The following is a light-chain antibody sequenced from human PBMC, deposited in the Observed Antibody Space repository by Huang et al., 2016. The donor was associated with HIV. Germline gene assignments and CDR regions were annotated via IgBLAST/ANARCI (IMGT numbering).Light chain of an antibody. CDR1: QSVSSSY. J-gene: IGKJ1*01. CDR2: GAS. V-gene: IGKV3-20*01. CDR3: QQYGSSPGT. Sequence: EIVLTQSPGTLSLSPEERATLSCRASQSVSSSYLAWYQQKPGQAPRLLIYGASSRATGIPDRFSGSGSGTDFTLTISRLEPEDFAVYYCQQYGSSPGTFDQGTKVEVK.